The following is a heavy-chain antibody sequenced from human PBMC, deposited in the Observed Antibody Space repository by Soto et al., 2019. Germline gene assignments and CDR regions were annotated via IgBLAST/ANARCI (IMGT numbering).Heavy chain of an antibody. CDR1: GYTFTSYY. D-gene: IGHD3-10*01. J-gene: IGHJ4*02. V-gene: IGHV1-46*01. CDR2: INPRGGST. Sequence: GASVKVSCKASGYTFTSYYMHWVRQAPGQGLEWMGRINPRGGSTRYAQKFQGRVTMTRDTSASTAYMELSSLRSEDTAVYYCARDWDYYGSGTPGYWGQGTLVTVSS. CDR3: ARDWDYYGSGTPGY.